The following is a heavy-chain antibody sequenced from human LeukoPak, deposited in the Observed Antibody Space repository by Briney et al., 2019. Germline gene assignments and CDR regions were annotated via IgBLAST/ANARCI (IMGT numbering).Heavy chain of an antibody. CDR3: AKVSPPIVVVPAAMDV. CDR1: GFTFSSYG. CDR2: IWYDGSSK. D-gene: IGHD2-2*01. V-gene: IGHV3-33*06. Sequence: GRSLRLSCAASGFTFSSYGMHWVRQAPGKGLEWVAVIWYDGSSKYYADSVKGRFTISRDNSKNTLYLQMNSLRAEDTAVYYCAKVSPPIVVVPAAMDVWGQGTTVTVSS. J-gene: IGHJ6*02.